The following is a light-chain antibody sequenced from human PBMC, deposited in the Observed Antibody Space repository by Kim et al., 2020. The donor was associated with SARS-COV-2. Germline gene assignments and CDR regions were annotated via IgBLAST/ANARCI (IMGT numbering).Light chain of an antibody. CDR3: AAWDDSLNGFHV. Sequence: ELTQPPSASGTPGQKVTISCSGSRSNIGSNTVNWYQHLPGAAPRLLIYSNHQRPSGVPDRFSGSKSGTSASLAISGLQSEDEADYYCAAWDDSLNGFHVFGTGTKVTVL. CDR1: RSNIGSNT. V-gene: IGLV1-44*01. J-gene: IGLJ1*01. CDR2: SNH.